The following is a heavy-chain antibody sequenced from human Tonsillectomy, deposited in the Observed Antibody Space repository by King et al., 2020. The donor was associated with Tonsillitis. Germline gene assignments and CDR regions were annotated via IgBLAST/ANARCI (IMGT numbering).Heavy chain of an antibody. CDR1: GGTFSSYA. Sequence: VQLVQSGAEVKKPGSSVKVSCKASGGTFSSYAISWVRQAPGQGLEWMGGIIPIFGTANYAQKFQGRVTITADESTSTAYMELSSLRSEDTAVYYCARVPNMVRGINSGAFDIWGQGTMVTVSS. D-gene: IGHD3-10*01. CDR3: ARVPNMVRGINSGAFDI. V-gene: IGHV1-69*01. CDR2: IIPIFGTA. J-gene: IGHJ3*02.